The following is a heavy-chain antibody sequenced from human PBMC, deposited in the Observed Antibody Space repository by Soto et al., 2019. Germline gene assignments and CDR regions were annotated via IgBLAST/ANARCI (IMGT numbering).Heavy chain of an antibody. D-gene: IGHD6-19*01. Sequence: SETLSLTCTVSGGSISSGGYYWSWIRQHPGKGLEWIGYIYYSGSTYYNPSLKSRVTISVDTSKNQFSLKLSSVTAADTAVYYCARERIAVAGPYYYRMDVWGQGTTVTVSS. J-gene: IGHJ6*02. CDR3: ARERIAVAGPYYYRMDV. CDR1: GGSISSGGYY. CDR2: IYYSGST. V-gene: IGHV4-31*03.